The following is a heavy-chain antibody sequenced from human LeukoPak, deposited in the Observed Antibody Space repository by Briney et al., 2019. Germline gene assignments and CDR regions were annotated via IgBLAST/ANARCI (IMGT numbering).Heavy chain of an antibody. Sequence: ESGPTLVKPTQALTLTCTFSGFSLSTGGVGVGWIRQPPGKALEWLALIYWDDDKRYSPSLKSRLTITKDTSKDQVVLTMTNMHPADTATYYCAHRRSRGIQLTGKYFDYWGQGTLVTVSS. CDR2: IYWDDDK. CDR3: AHRRSRGIQLTGKYFDY. D-gene: IGHD5-18*01. J-gene: IGHJ4*02. CDR1: GFSLSTGGVG. V-gene: IGHV2-5*02.